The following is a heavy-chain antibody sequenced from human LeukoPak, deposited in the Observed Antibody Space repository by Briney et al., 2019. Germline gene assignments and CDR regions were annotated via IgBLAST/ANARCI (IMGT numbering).Heavy chain of an antibody. CDR3: ARDPPAVRTNTYA. Sequence: AGGSLRLSCAASGFTVSNNYMNWVRQAPGKGLEWVSLIYSGGDTHYADSVKGRFTISRDSSKNTLYLQMNSLRAEDTVVYYCARDPPAVRTNTYAWGQGTLVTVSS. D-gene: IGHD4/OR15-4a*01. V-gene: IGHV3-66*01. CDR2: IYSGGDT. J-gene: IGHJ5*02. CDR1: GFTVSNNY.